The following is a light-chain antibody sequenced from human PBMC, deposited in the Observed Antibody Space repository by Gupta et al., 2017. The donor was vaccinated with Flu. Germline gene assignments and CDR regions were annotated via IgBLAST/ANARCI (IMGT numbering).Light chain of an antibody. CDR2: DDS. CDR3: QVFDSRSDHVV. CDR1: NLGSES. Sequence: SYVLTQPPSVSVAPGQTARITCEGNNLGSESVHWYQQKPGQAPVLVVYDDSARPSGIPERFSGSHSVKTATLTISRVEAGDEADYYCQVFDSRSDHVVFGGGTRLNDL. V-gene: IGLV3-21*02. J-gene: IGLJ2*01.